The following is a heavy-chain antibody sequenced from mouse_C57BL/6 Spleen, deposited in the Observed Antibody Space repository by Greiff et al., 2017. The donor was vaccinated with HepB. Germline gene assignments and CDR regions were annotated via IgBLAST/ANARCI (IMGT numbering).Heavy chain of an antibody. CDR3: ARWGYYGRYFDV. CDR2: IDPSDSYT. Sequence: VQLQQSGAELVKPGASVKLSCKASGYTFTSYWMQWVKQRPGQGLEWIGEIDPSDSYTNDNQKFKGKATLTVDTSSSTAYMQLSSLTSEDSAVYYCARWGYYGRYFDVWGTGTTVTVSS. CDR1: GYTFTSYW. V-gene: IGHV1-50*01. D-gene: IGHD1-1*01. J-gene: IGHJ1*03.